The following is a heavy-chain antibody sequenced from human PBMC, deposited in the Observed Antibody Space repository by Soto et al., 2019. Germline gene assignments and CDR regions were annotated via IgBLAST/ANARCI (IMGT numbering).Heavy chain of an antibody. Sequence: QLQLHESGPGLVKPSETLSLTCTVSGGSISSSSYYWVWIRQPPGKGLEWIGSIYYIWITYYNPSLKSRVTISVDTSKNQFSLKLSSVTAADTAVYYCARHRSVLPDSSSSPIDSWGQGTLGT. J-gene: IGHJ4*02. D-gene: IGHD6-13*01. V-gene: IGHV4-39*01. CDR2: IYYIWIT. CDR1: GGSISSSSYY. CDR3: ARHRSVLPDSSSSPIDS.